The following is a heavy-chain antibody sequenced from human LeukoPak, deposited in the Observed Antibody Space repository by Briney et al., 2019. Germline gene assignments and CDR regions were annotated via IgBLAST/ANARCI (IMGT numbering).Heavy chain of an antibody. CDR1: GFTFSHYP. V-gene: IGHV3-30*01. Sequence: PGRSLRLSCAASGFTFSHYPMHSVRQAPGKGLEWLAVISYDSNYRYYADSVKGRFTISRGNSNNTLYLQIDSLRPEDTAMYFCARDRRYYFDYWGQGTLVTVSS. J-gene: IGHJ4*02. CDR3: ARDRRYYFDY. CDR2: ISYDSNYR.